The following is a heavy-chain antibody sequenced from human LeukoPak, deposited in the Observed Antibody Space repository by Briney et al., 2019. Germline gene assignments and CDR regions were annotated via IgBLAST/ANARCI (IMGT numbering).Heavy chain of an antibody. D-gene: IGHD2-2*02. CDR1: GFTFSSYS. CDR3: ARDAGYCSSTSCYTEF. Sequence: GGSLRLSCAASGFTFSSYSMNWVRQAPGKGLEWVSSISSSSSYIYYADSVKGRFTISRDNAKNSLYLQMNSLRAEDTAVYYCARDAGYCSSTSCYTEFGGQGTLVTVSS. V-gene: IGHV3-21*01. CDR2: ISSSSSYI. J-gene: IGHJ4*02.